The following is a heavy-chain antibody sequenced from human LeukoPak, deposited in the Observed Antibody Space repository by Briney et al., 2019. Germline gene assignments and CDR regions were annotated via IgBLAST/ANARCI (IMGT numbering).Heavy chain of an antibody. D-gene: IGHD3-22*01. CDR2: IKQDGSEK. Sequence: GGSLRLSCAASGFTFSSYWMSWVRQAPGKGLEWVANIKQDGSEKYYVDSVKGRFTISRDNAKNSLYLQMNSLRAEDTAVYYCARADSSGYYYYYYMDVWGKGTTVTTSS. V-gene: IGHV3-7*04. J-gene: IGHJ6*03. CDR3: ARADSSGYYYYYYMDV. CDR1: GFTFSSYW.